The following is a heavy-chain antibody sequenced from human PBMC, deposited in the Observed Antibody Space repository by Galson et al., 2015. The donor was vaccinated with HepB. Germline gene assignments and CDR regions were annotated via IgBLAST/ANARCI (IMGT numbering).Heavy chain of an antibody. CDR1: GFTFSNAW. D-gene: IGHD3-3*01. Sequence: SLRLSCAASGFTFSNAWMNWVRQAPGKGLEWVGRIKSKTDGGTTDYAAPVKGRFTISRDDSKNTLYLQMNSLKTEDTAVYYCTTITIFGPDYYYYYYMDVWGKGTTVTVSS. V-gene: IGHV3-15*07. CDR2: IKSKTDGGTT. J-gene: IGHJ6*03. CDR3: TTITIFGPDYYYYYYMDV.